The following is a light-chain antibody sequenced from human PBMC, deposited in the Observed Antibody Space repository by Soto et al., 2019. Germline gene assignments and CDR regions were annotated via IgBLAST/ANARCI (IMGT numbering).Light chain of an antibody. CDR2: KAS. Sequence: DIQMTQSPSTLSASVGARVPITCRARQSISSWLAWYQQKPGKAPKLLIYKASTLESGVPSNFSGSGSGTEFTLTISSLQPEDFATYYCQQYNSYPWTFGQGTKVDIK. CDR1: QSISSW. V-gene: IGKV1-5*03. J-gene: IGKJ1*01. CDR3: QQYNSYPWT.